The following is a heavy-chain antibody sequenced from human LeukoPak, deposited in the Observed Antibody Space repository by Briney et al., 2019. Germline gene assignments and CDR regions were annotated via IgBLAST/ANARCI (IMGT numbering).Heavy chain of an antibody. Sequence: PGGSLRLSCAASGFTFTSYSMNWVRQAPGKGLEWVSTISGGGGSTYYADSVKGRFTISRDNSKNTLYLQMNSLRAEDTAVYYCAGRGYSSSWTLYYYYGMDIWGQGTTVTVSS. CDR2: ISGGGGST. D-gene: IGHD6-13*01. CDR1: GFTFTSYS. V-gene: IGHV3-23*01. J-gene: IGHJ6*02. CDR3: AGRGYSSSWTLYYYYGMDI.